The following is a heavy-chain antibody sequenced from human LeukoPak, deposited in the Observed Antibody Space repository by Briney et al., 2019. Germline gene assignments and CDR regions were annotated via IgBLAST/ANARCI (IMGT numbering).Heavy chain of an antibody. J-gene: IGHJ6*03. V-gene: IGHV3-21*01. D-gene: IGHD1-26*01. CDR2: ITSSNSHI. CDR3: ARTTSGATHTNYYYYNMDV. Sequence: AGSLSLTCAASGFTFSSYSMNWVRQPPGQGLEWVSSITSSNSHIYYADSAKGRFTIFSVNAKNSLYLLMHSLRAEDTSVYYCARTTSGATHTNYYYYNMDVWGKGTTVTVSS. CDR1: GFTFSSYS.